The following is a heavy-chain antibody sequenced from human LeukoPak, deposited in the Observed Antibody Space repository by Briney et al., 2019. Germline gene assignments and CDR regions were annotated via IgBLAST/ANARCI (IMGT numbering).Heavy chain of an antibody. Sequence: GGSLRLSCAASGFTFRSYGMHWVRQAPGKGLEWVTVISTDGKDKKYADSVKARFTISRDNSKNTLYLQMNSLRAEDMAVYYCARLATSTGSYVDYWGQGTLVTVSS. CDR2: ISTDGKDK. D-gene: IGHD1-26*01. CDR1: GFTFRSYG. CDR3: ARLATSTGSYVDY. V-gene: IGHV3-30*03. J-gene: IGHJ4*02.